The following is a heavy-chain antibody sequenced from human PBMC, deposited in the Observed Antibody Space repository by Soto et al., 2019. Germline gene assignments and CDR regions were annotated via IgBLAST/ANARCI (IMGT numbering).Heavy chain of an antibody. D-gene: IGHD3-9*01. CDR2: VSSSGNT. V-gene: IGHV4-4*07. CDR1: GDSLGNYY. J-gene: IGHJ6*02. CDR3: ARADYEILSGSYAMDV. Sequence: PSETLSLTCTVSGDSLGNYYWFWIRQPVGKGLEWIGRVSSSGNTNANPTLNSRATMSIDTSKNQFSLRLRSVTAADTAVYYCARADYEILSGSYAMDVWFQGTTFTVSS.